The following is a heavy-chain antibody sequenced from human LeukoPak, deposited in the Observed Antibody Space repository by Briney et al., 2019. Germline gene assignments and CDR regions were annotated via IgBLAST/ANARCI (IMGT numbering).Heavy chain of an antibody. D-gene: IGHD3-22*01. J-gene: IGHJ6*03. CDR3: AKDYYDSSGYYYYYYMDV. CDR1: GLTFSSYG. V-gene: IGHV3-30*02. CDR2: IRYDGSNK. Sequence: PGGSLRLSCAASGLTFSSYGMHWVRQAPGKGLEWVAFIRYDGSNKYYADSVKGRFTISRDNSKNTLYLQMNSLRAEDTAVYYCAKDYYDSSGYYYYYYMDVWGKGTTVTISS.